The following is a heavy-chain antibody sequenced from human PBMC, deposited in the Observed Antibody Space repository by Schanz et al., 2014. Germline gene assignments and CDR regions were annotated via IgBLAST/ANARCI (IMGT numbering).Heavy chain of an antibody. D-gene: IGHD2-15*01. Sequence: EVQLLESGGGLVQPGGSLRLSCASSGFSFTTYAMSWVRQAPGKGLEWVSSISSGGGSTYYADSVKGRFTISRDNSKNTLYLQMSSLRAEDTAVYYCARGSLAGYVALLMAANDYWGQGTLLTVSS. CDR3: ARGSLAGYVALLMAANDY. CDR2: ISSGGGST. J-gene: IGHJ4*02. CDR1: GFSFTTYA. V-gene: IGHV3-23*01.